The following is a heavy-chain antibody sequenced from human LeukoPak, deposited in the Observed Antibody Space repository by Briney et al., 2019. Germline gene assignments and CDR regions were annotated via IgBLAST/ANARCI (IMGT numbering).Heavy chain of an antibody. V-gene: IGHV4-59*01. J-gene: IGHJ4*02. Sequence: PSETLSLTCTVSGGSISSYYWSWIRQPPGKGLEWIGYIYYSGSTNYNPSLQSRVTISLDTSKNQFSLKLSSVTAADTAVYYCARSELLWFGGVNSGFDYWGQGTLVTVSS. CDR3: ARSELLWFGGVNSGFDY. CDR2: IYYSGST. D-gene: IGHD3-10*01. CDR1: GGSISSYY.